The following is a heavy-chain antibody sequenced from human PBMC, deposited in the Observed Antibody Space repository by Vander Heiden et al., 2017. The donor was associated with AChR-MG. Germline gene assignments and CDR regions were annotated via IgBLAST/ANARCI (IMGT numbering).Heavy chain of an antibody. D-gene: IGHD1-26*01. CDR1: GYSISSGYY. V-gene: IGHV4-38-2*02. CDR3: ARDFLGSIYYYYMDF. J-gene: IGHJ6*03. Sequence: QVQLQESGPGLVKPSETLSLTCAVSGYSISSGYYWGWVRQPPAKGLGWIGSIYRTGTTRYNPSLQSRVTISVDTSKNQFSLELSSVTAADTAVYYCARDFLGSIYYYYMDFWGKGTTVTVSS. CDR2: IYRTGTT.